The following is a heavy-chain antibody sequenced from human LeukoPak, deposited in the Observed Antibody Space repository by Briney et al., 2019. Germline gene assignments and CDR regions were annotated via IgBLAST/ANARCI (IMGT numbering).Heavy chain of an antibody. Sequence: ASVKVSCKASGFTFTAYYMHWVRQAPGQGLEWMGWVNPNSGGTNYAQKFQGRVTMTRDTSISTAYMELSRLRSDDTAVYYCARKQWLGDDAFDIWGQGTMVTVSS. D-gene: IGHD6-19*01. CDR2: VNPNSGGT. CDR3: ARKQWLGDDAFDI. J-gene: IGHJ3*02. CDR1: GFTFTAYY. V-gene: IGHV1-2*02.